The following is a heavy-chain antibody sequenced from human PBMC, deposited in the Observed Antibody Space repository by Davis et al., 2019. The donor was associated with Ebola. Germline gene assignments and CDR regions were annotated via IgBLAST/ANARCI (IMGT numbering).Heavy chain of an antibody. V-gene: IGHV3-74*01. CDR1: GFTFSSSY. CDR3: ARGVCSGGSCYSTYYYYGMDV. D-gene: IGHD2-15*01. J-gene: IGHJ6*02. Sequence: HTGGSLRLSCAASGFTFSSSYMHWVRQAPGKGLVWVSRINSDGSSTSYADSVKGRFTISRDNAKNTLYLQMNSLRAEDTAVYYCARGVCSGGSCYSTYYYYGMDVWGQGTTVTVSS. CDR2: INSDGSST.